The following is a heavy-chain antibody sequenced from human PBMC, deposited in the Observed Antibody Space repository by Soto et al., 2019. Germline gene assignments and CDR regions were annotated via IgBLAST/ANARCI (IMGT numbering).Heavy chain of an antibody. CDR2: ISAYNGDT. CDR1: GYTFTNYG. J-gene: IGHJ6*03. CDR3: ARVLQLVGYFSSYMDV. D-gene: IGHD6-6*01. Sequence: ASVKVSCKASGYTFTNYGITWVRQAPGQGLEWMGWISAYNGDTHYTQRLQGRVTMTTDTSTSTAYMELRGLRSDDTAVYYCARVLQLVGYFSSYMDVWGKGAAVTVSS. V-gene: IGHV1-18*01.